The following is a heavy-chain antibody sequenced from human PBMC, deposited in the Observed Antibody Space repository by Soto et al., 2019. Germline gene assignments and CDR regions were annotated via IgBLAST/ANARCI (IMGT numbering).Heavy chain of an antibody. D-gene: IGHD3-22*01. CDR1: GFTFSSYA. CDR2: ISGSGGST. V-gene: IGHV3-23*01. J-gene: IGHJ6*02. Sequence: GGSLRLSCAASGFTFSSYAMSWVRQAPGKGLEWVSAISGSGGSTYYADSVKGRFTISRDNSKNTLYLQMNSLRAEDTAVYYCAKLDYYDSSGYYAPWYYYGMDVWGQGTTVTVSS. CDR3: AKLDYYDSSGYYAPWYYYGMDV.